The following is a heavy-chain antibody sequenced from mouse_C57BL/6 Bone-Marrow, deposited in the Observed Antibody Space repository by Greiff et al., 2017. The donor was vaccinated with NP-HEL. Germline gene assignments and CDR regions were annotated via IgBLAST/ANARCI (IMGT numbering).Heavy chain of an antibody. CDR1: GYTFTSYT. Sequence: VQLQESGAELARPGASVKMSCKASGYTFTSYTMHWVKQRPGQGLEWIGYINPSSGYTKYNQKFKDKATLTADKSSSTAYMQLSSLTSEEAAVYYCASHYYGSSYWYFDVWGTGTTVTVSS. D-gene: IGHD1-1*01. J-gene: IGHJ1*03. CDR3: ASHYYGSSYWYFDV. V-gene: IGHV1-4*01. CDR2: INPSSGYT.